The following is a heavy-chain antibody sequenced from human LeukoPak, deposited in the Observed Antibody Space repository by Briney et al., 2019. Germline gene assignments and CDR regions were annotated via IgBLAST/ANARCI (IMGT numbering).Heavy chain of an antibody. CDR1: GFTVSSNY. Sequence: GGSLRLSCAASGFTVSSNYMSWVRQAPGKGLEWVSVIYSGGSTYYADSVKGRFTISRDNSKNTLYLQMNSLRAEDTAVYYCAREEYGSGSYGMDVWGQGTTVTVSS. J-gene: IGHJ6*02. D-gene: IGHD3-10*01. CDR2: IYSGGST. V-gene: IGHV3-53*01. CDR3: AREEYGSGSYGMDV.